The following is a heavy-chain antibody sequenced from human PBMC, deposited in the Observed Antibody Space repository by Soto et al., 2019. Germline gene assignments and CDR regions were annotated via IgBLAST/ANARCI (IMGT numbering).Heavy chain of an antibody. CDR3: AKDSTVWQWLVDY. D-gene: IGHD6-19*01. Sequence: QVQLVESGGGVVQPGGSLRLSCAASGFTFSSYDMHWFRQAPGKGLEWVAVISKAGGNEHYADSVKGRFTISRDNSKNTRYLQMNSLRAEDTAVYYCAKDSTVWQWLVDYWGEGDMVTVSS. J-gene: IGHJ4*02. V-gene: IGHV3-30*18. CDR2: ISKAGGNE. CDR1: GFTFSSYD.